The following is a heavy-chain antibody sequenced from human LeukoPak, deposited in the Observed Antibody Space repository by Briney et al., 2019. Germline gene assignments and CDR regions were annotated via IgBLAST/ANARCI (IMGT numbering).Heavy chain of an antibody. CDR2: FDPEDGET. Sequence: ASVKVSCKVSGYTLTELSMHWVRQAPGKGLEWMGGFDPEDGETIYAQKFQGRVTMTEDTSTDTAYMELSSLRSEDTAVYYCATILEYYKGPYDAFDIWGQGTMVTVSS. CDR3: ATILEYYKGPYDAFDI. V-gene: IGHV1-24*01. D-gene: IGHD2-15*01. CDR1: GYTLTELS. J-gene: IGHJ3*02.